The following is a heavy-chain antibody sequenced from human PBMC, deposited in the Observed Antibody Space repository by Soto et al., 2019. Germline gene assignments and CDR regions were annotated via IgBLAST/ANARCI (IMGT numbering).Heavy chain of an antibody. CDR2: ILPIFKTP. J-gene: IGHJ4*02. Sequence: QVQLVQSGAEVKKPGSSVKVSCKASGDTLNSYAINWVRQAPGQGLEWMGGILPIFKTPTYAQKFQGRVTIAADESTSTAYMEVSSLRSDDTAVYFCATLASGGYFFQYWGQGTLVTVSS. D-gene: IGHD5-12*01. CDR1: GDTLNSYA. CDR3: ATLASGGYFFQY. V-gene: IGHV1-69*01.